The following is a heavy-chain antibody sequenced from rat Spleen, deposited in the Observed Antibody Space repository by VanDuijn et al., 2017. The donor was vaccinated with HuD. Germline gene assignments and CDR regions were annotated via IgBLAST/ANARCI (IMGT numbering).Heavy chain of an antibody. V-gene: IGHV5-27*01. D-gene: IGHD1-9*01. J-gene: IGHJ2*01. CDR2: ITNSGGST. CDR3: TTDIHTMSISDY. CDR1: GFTFSNYG. Sequence: EVQLVESGGGLVQPGRSLKLSCAASGFTFSNYGMAWVRQAPTKGLEWVASITNSGGSTYYRDSVKGRFTISRDNAKSTLYLQMDSLRSEDTATYYCTTDIHTMSISDYWGQGVMVTVSS.